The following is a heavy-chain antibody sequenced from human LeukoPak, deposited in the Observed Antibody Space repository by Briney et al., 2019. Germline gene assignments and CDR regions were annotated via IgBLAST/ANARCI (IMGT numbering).Heavy chain of an antibody. V-gene: IGHV6-1*01. J-gene: IGHJ3*02. CDR1: GDSVSSNSAA. D-gene: IGHD6-19*01. Sequence: SQTLSVTCVISGDSVSSNSAAWNWIRQSPSSGLEWLGRTYYRSKWGNNYARSLKSRITISPDTSKNQFSLQLNSVTPEDTAVYYCARDHSGWYGAFDIWGQGTMVTVSS. CDR2: TYYRSKWGN. CDR3: ARDHSGWYGAFDI.